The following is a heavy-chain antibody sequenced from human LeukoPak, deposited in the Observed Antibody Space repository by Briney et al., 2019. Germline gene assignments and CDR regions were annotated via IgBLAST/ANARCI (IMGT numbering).Heavy chain of an antibody. CDR3: AELGITMIGGV. J-gene: IGHJ6*04. D-gene: IGHD3-10*02. Sequence: GGSLRLSCAASGFTVSSNDMSWVRQAPGKGLECISVIYSGGSTDYADSVKGRLTISRDNSKNSLYLQMNSLRAEDTAVYYCAELGITMIGGVWGKGTTVTISS. V-gene: IGHV3-53*01. CDR2: IYSGGST. CDR1: GFTVSSND.